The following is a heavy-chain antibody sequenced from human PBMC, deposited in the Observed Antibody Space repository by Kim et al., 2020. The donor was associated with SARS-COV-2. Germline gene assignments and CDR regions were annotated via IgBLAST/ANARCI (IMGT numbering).Heavy chain of an antibody. CDR1: GFIFRNYG. J-gene: IGHJ4*02. Sequence: GGSLRLSCAASGFIFRNYGMHWVRQAPGKGLEWVAVIWYDGSNKYYADSVKGRFTISRDNSKNTLYLQMNSLRAEDTAVYYCAKAPADGDYDYWGQGTLVTVSS. V-gene: IGHV3-33*06. CDR2: IWYDGSNK. D-gene: IGHD4-17*01. CDR3: AKAPADGDYDY.